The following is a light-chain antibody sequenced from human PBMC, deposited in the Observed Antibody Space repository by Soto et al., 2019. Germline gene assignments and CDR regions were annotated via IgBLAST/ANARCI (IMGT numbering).Light chain of an antibody. Sequence: QSVLSQPPSASCTPGQRVTISCSGSSSNIGSNTVNLYRQLPGTAPKLLIYSNNQRPSGVPDRFSGSKSGTSASLAISGLQSDDEADYYCAAWGDSLNGYVFGTGTKVTVL. J-gene: IGLJ1*01. CDR1: SSNIGSNT. V-gene: IGLV1-44*01. CDR3: AAWGDSLNGYV. CDR2: SNN.